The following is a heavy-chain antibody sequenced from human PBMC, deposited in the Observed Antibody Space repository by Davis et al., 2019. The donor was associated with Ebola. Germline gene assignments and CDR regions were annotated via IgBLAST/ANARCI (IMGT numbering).Heavy chain of an antibody. CDR3: ARSPEDSTGWNDWFDP. CDR2: ITDTGGRT. V-gene: IGHV3-23*01. D-gene: IGHD6-19*01. CDR1: GFTSGRYA. J-gene: IGHJ5*02. Sequence: PGGSLRLSCAASGFTSGRYAMSWVRQAPGKGLEWVAAITDTGGRTHYADSVKGRFTISRDNPNNMLYLQMNSLRAEDTAVYYCARSPEDSTGWNDWFDPWGQGTLVTVSS.